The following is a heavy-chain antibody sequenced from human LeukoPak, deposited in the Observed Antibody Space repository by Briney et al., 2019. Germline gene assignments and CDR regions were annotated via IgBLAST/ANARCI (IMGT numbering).Heavy chain of an antibody. CDR3: ARAGPPAFDP. J-gene: IGHJ5*02. CDR2: ISYSGSTT. Sequence: GGSLRLSCAASGFTFTNFEMNSVRQAPGKGLEWVSYISYSGSTTSYADSVKGRFTISRDNAKNSLYLQMNSLRAEDTAVYYCARAGPPAFDPWGQGTLVTVSS. CDR1: GFTFTNFE. V-gene: IGHV3-48*03.